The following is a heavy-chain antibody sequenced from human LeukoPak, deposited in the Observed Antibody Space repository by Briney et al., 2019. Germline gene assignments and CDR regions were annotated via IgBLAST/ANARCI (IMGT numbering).Heavy chain of an antibody. CDR1: GYTFTSYY. Sequence: ASVNVSRKASGYTFTSYYMHWVRQAAGQGVEWMGIINPSGGTTNYAQKFQGRVTMTRDTSTSTVYMELSSLRSEDTAVYYCARQSSGYYIAHDYWGQGTLVTVSS. CDR2: INPSGGTT. D-gene: IGHD3-22*01. J-gene: IGHJ4*02. V-gene: IGHV1-46*01. CDR3: ARQSSGYYIAHDY.